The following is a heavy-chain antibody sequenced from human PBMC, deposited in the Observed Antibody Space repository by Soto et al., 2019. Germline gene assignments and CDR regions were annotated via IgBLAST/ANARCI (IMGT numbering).Heavy chain of an antibody. D-gene: IGHD6-13*01. V-gene: IGHV3-15*01. CDR2: VTTGGPT. J-gene: IGHJ4*02. CDR1: GFTFKTAC. CDR3: ATGLPTEGAGEFDY. Sequence: GGSLRLSCVASGFTFKTACMAWVRQAPGKGLEWVGHVTTGGPTHYAAPVKGKFTISREDSKNTAYLQMNSLKTEDTAVYYCATGLPTEGAGEFDYWGQGTPVTVSS.